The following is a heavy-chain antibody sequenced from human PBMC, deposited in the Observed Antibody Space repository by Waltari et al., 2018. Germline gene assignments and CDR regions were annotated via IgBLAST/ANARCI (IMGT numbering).Heavy chain of an antibody. J-gene: IGHJ4*02. V-gene: IGHV4-31*03. CDR1: GGSISSGGYY. Sequence: QVQLQESGPGLVKPSQTLSLTCTVSGGSISSGGYYWSWIRQHPGKGLEWIGYIYHSGSTYYNPSRKSRVTISVDRSKNQCYRKLSSVTAADTAVYYCARGQQRGHYYFDYWGQGTLVTVSS. D-gene: IGHD6-13*01. CDR2: IYHSGST. CDR3: ARGQQRGHYYFDY.